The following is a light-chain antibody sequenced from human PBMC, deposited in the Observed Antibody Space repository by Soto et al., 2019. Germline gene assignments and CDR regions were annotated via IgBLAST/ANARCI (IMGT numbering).Light chain of an antibody. J-gene: IGKJ1*01. Sequence: DILMTQSPDSLAVSLGARATINCKSSQSVLYSSNNNNYLAWYQQRPGQPPKLLIYWASTRESGVPDRFSGSGSGTDFTLTISSLQPDDFATYYCQQYNSYSRTFGQGTKVDIK. V-gene: IGKV4-1*01. CDR1: QSVLYSSNNNNY. CDR2: WAS. CDR3: QQYNSYSRT.